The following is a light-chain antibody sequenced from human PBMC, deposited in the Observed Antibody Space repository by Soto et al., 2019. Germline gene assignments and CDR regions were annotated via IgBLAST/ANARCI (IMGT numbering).Light chain of an antibody. J-gene: IGLJ2*01. CDR1: SSDVGGYNF. CDR2: DVN. V-gene: IGLV2-14*01. Sequence: QSVLTQPASVSGSPGQSITISCTGTSSDVGGYNFVSWYQQHPGKAPKLMIYDVNRRPSGVSNRFSGSKSGNTASLTISGLQAEDEAGYYCSSYTGSSTLVFGGGTKLTVL. CDR3: SSYTGSSTLV.